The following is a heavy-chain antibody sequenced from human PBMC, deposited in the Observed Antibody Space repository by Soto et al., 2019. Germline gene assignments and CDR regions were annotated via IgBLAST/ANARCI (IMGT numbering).Heavy chain of an antibody. V-gene: IGHV1-69*01. Sequence: QVQLVQSGAEVKKPGSSVKVSCRASGGTFRSYGISWVRQAPGQGLEWMGGIIPMFGAANYAERFHARVTITADESTSTAYMVLNSLRSEDTAVYYCATTTQMLGYYDMDVWGQGTTVTVSS. CDR2: IIPMFGAA. CDR1: GGTFRSYG. D-gene: IGHD1-1*01. J-gene: IGHJ6*02. CDR3: ATTTQMLGYYDMDV.